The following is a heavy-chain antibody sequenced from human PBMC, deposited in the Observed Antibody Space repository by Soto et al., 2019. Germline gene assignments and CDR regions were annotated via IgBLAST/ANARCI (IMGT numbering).Heavy chain of an antibody. V-gene: IGHV4-34*01. CDR1: GGSFSGYY. CDR3: ARGQLMGYYYYYGMDV. D-gene: IGHD1-1*01. Sequence: QVQLQQWGAGLLKPSETLSLTCAVYGGSFSGYYWSWIRQPPGKGLEWIGEINHSGSTNYNPSLKSRVTISVDTSKNQFSLKLSSVTATDTAVYYCARGQLMGYYYYYGMDVWGQGTTVTVSS. CDR2: INHSGST. J-gene: IGHJ6*02.